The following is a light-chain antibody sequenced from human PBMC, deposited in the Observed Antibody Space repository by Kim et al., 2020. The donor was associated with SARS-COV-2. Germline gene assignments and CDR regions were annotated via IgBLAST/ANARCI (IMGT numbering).Light chain of an antibody. CDR1: SSDVGGYNY. J-gene: IGLJ1*01. CDR3: SSYTSSSTNV. CDR2: DVT. Sequence: GQSITISCTGTSSDVGGYNYVAWCQHHPGKAPKLMIYDVTKRPSGVSNSFSGSKSGDTASLSISGLQAEDEADYYCSSYTSSSTNVFGTGTKVTVL. V-gene: IGLV2-14*03.